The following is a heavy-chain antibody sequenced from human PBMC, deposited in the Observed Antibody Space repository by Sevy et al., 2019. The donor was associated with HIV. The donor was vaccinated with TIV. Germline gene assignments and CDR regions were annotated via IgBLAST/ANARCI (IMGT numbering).Heavy chain of an antibody. CDR1: GYTFTSYI. CDR2: ISPLNGDT. D-gene: IGHD2-15*01. CDR3: ARGYCTGGSCSPGGF. Sequence: ASVKVSCKTSGYTFTSYIISWVRQAPGQGLEWMGWISPLNGDTKYVQKFQGRVTMSIDTSTSTAYMDLRSLRSDGTAVYYCARGYCTGGSCSPGGFWGQRTLVTVSS. J-gene: IGHJ4*02. V-gene: IGHV1-18*01.